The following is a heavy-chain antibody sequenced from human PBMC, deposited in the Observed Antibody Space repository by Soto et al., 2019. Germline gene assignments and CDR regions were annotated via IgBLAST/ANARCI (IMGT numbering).Heavy chain of an antibody. CDR3: ARDRIAETGDYFDY. D-gene: IGHD6-19*01. V-gene: IGHV3-11*01. CDR1: GVTIIDFG. Sequence: RVCYAASGVTIIDFGIRWIRQANGKGMEWVSCIDSSGVKKYYAESVRGRFTMSRDNAKNAMYLQMNSLRAEDTAVYYCARDRIAETGDYFDYLGKGTLVTVSS. CDR2: IDSSGVKK. J-gene: IGHJ4*02.